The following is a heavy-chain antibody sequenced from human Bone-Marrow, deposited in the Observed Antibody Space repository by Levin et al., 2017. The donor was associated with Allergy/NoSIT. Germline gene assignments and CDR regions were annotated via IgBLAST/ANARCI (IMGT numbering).Heavy chain of an antibody. CDR2: INHSGST. CDR1: GGSFSGYY. V-gene: IGHV4-34*01. Sequence: SETLSLTCAVYGGSFSGYYWSWIRQPPGKGLEWIGEINHSGSTNYNPSLKSRVTISVDTSKNQFSLKLSSVTAADTAVYYCATGSPGSSGYYFDYWGQGTLVTVSS. J-gene: IGHJ4*02. CDR3: ATGSPGSSGYYFDY. D-gene: IGHD6-25*01.